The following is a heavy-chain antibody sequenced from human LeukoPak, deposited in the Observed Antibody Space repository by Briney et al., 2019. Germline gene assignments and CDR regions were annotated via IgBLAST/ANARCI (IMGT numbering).Heavy chain of an antibody. CDR1: GFTFSSYG. D-gene: IGHD5-24*01. Sequence: PGGSLRLSCAASGFTFSSYGMSWVRQAPGKGLEWVSVIYSGGSTYYADSVKGRFTISRDNSKNTLYLQMNSLRAEDTAVYYCARFRWLQYFDYWGQGTLVTVSS. CDR3: ARFRWLQYFDY. J-gene: IGHJ4*02. V-gene: IGHV3-53*01. CDR2: IYSGGST.